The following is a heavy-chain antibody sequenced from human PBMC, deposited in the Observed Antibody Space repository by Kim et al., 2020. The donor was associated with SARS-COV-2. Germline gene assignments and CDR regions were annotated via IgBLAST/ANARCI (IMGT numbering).Heavy chain of an antibody. J-gene: IGHJ6*02. Sequence: TYYADAVDGRFTISRDNSKNTLYLQMNSLRAEDTAVYYCAKDQRANGMDVWGQGTTVTVSS. V-gene: IGHV3-23*01. CDR2: T. CDR3: AKDQRANGMDV.